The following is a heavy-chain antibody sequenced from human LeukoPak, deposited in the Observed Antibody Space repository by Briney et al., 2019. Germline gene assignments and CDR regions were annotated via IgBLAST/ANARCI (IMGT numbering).Heavy chain of an antibody. J-gene: IGHJ4*02. CDR3: ARVTMIVVGGRVLDY. Sequence: GGSLRLSCAASGFTFSSYSINWVSQPPGKGLEWVSSISSSSSYISYADSVKGRFTISRDNAKNSLYLQMNSLRAEDTAVYYCARVTMIVVGGRVLDYWGQGTLVTVSS. V-gene: IGHV3-21*01. CDR1: GFTFSSYS. CDR2: ISSSSSYI. D-gene: IGHD3-22*01.